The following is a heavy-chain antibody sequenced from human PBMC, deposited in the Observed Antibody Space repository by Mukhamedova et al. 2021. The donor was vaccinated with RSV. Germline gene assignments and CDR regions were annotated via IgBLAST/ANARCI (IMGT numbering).Heavy chain of an antibody. J-gene: IGHJ4*02. CDR3: ARGRGTYYQFWSGSRGFDY. Sequence: EWVGFIRNKAFGGTTEYAASVTGRFTISKDDSKSVAYLQMNSLKTEDTAVYYCARGRGTYYQFWSGSRGFDYWGQGTLVTVSS. CDR2: IRNKAFGGTT. D-gene: IGHD3-3*01. V-gene: IGHV3-49*02.